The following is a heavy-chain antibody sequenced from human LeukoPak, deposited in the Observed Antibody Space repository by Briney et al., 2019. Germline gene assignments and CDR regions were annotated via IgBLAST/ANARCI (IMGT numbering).Heavy chain of an antibody. D-gene: IGHD3-22*01. CDR3: ARRRYYYDSSGYYYDY. V-gene: IGHV4-39*01. CDR2: IYYSGST. CDR1: GGSISSSSYY. Sequence: SETLSLTCTVSGGSISSSSYYWGWIRQPPGKGLEWIGSIYYSGSTYYNPSFKSRVTISVDTSKNQFSLKLSSVTAADTAVYYCARRRYYYDSSGYYYDYWAREPWSPSPQ. J-gene: IGHJ4*02.